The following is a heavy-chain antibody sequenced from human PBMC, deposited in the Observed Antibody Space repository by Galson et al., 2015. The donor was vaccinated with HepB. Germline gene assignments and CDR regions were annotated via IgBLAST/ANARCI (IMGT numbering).Heavy chain of an antibody. Sequence: SVKVSCKASGGTFSSYAISWVRQAPGQGLEWMGRIIPILGIANYAQKFQGRVTITADKSTSTAYMELSSLRSEDTAVYYCARENDGTMIVVVIPYYYGMDVWGQGTTVTVSS. V-gene: IGHV1-69*04. CDR1: GGTFSSYA. CDR2: IIPILGIA. D-gene: IGHD3-22*01. J-gene: IGHJ6*02. CDR3: ARENDGTMIVVVIPYYYGMDV.